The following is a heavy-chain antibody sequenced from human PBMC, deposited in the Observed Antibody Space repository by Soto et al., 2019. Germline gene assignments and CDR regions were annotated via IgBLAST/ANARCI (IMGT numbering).Heavy chain of an antibody. J-gene: IGHJ4*02. V-gene: IGHV4-59*01. D-gene: IGHD2-15*01. CDR2: VFHSGST. CDR1: GVSISNYY. Sequence: SETLSLTCTVSGVSISNYYWSWIRQSPGKGPEWIGYVFHSGSTNYNPSLKSRVTISLDTSKNQFSLNLNSVTAADTAVYYCATRPPGAWYGVFDYWGQGALVTVSS. CDR3: ATRPPGAWYGVFDY.